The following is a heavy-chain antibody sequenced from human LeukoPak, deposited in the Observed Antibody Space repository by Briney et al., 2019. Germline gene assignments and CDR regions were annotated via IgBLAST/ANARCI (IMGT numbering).Heavy chain of an antibody. CDR2: INHSGST. J-gene: IGHJ4*02. CDR1: GGSFSGYY. Sequence: PSETLSLTCAVYGGSFSGYYWSWIRQPPGKGLEWIGEINHSGSTNYNPSLKSRVTISVDTSKNQFSLKLSSVTAADTAVYYCARGPRYSSSWYADYWGQGTLVTVSS. D-gene: IGHD6-13*01. V-gene: IGHV4-34*01. CDR3: ARGPRYSSSWYADY.